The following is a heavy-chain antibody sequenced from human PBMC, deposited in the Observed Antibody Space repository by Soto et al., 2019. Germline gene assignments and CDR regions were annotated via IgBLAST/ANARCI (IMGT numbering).Heavy chain of an antibody. CDR2: INGDGDYT. J-gene: IGHJ4*02. CDR1: GFSFSSYW. CDR3: ARDRGGYSSVC. D-gene: IGHD2-15*01. V-gene: IGHV3-74*01. Sequence: EVQLVESGGGLVQPGGSLRLSCAASGFSFSSYWMHWLRQVPGKGLVWVSRINGDGDYTNYADSVKGRFTISRDNAKNTLYLQMNSLRAEDTAVYYCARDRGGYSSVCWGQGTLVTVSS.